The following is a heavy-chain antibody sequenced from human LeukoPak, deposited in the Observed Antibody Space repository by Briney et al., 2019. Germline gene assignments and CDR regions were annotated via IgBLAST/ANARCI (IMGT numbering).Heavy chain of an antibody. Sequence: GGSLRLSCGASGFTFNRCAMHWVRQALGKGLEWVAVISVDESQQFYADSVKGRFTISRDNSKNTLYLQMNSLRAEDTAVYYCAKAPIVVVTAIDYWGQGTLVTVSS. CDR1: GFTFNRCA. D-gene: IGHD2-21*02. CDR3: AKAPIVVVTAIDY. CDR2: ISVDESQQ. J-gene: IGHJ4*02. V-gene: IGHV3-30*18.